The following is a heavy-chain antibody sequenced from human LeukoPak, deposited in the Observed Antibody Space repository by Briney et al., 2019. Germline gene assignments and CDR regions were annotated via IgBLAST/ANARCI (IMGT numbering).Heavy chain of an antibody. V-gene: IGHV1-18*01. J-gene: IGHJ5*02. CDR3: ARLPMHDFCSGYYPVNNWFDP. CDR1: GYTFTSYG. CDR2: ISAYNGNT. Sequence: GASVKVSCKASGYTFTSYGISWVRQAPGQGLEWMGWISAYNGNTNYAQKLQGRVTMTTDTSTSTAYMELRSLRSDDTAVYYCARLPMHDFCSGYYPVNNWFDPWGQGTLVTVSS. D-gene: IGHD3-3*01.